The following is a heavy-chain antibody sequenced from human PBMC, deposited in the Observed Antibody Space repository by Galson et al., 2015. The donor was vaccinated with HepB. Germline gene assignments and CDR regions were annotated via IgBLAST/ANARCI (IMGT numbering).Heavy chain of an antibody. CDR2: INAGNGNT. CDR3: ARGRWSSSPTAYYLDY. Sequence: SVKVSCKASGYTFTSYAIYWVRQAPGQRPEWMGWINAGNGNTKYSQQFQGRVTVTRDTSASTTYMELSSLRSEDTAVYYCARGRWSSSPTAYYLDYWGQGTLVTVSS. J-gene: IGHJ4*02. CDR1: GYTFTSYA. V-gene: IGHV1-3*01. D-gene: IGHD6-6*01.